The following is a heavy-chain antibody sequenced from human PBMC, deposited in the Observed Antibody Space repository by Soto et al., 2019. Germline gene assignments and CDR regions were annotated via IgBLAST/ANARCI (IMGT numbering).Heavy chain of an antibody. Sequence: QVQLVESGGGVVQPGRSLSLSCAASGFTFSSYGMHWVRQAPGKGLEWVAVISYDGSNKYYADSVKGRFTISRDTSKNTLYLQMNSLRAEDTAVYYGAKDYGAGSGDRGVIDYWGQGTLVTVAS. J-gene: IGHJ4*02. CDR1: GFTFSSYG. D-gene: IGHD3-10*01. CDR2: ISYDGSNK. CDR3: AKDYGAGSGDRGVIDY. V-gene: IGHV3-30*18.